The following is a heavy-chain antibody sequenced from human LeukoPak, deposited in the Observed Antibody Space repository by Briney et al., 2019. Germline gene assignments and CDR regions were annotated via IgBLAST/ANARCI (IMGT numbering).Heavy chain of an antibody. V-gene: IGHV3-66*01. J-gene: IGHJ4*02. D-gene: IGHD3-3*01. CDR2: IYSAGTT. CDR3: AGGVLPYYFDY. CDR1: GFAVNSNY. Sequence: GRSLRLSCAASGFAVNSNYMSWVRQAPGGGLEWVSVIYSAGTTFYADSVKGRLSISRDNSKNTLYLHMDSLRAEDTAVYYCAGGVLPYYFDYWGQGTLVTVSA.